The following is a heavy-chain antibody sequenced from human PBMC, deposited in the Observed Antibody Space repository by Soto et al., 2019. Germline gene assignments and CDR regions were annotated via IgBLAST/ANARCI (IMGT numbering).Heavy chain of an antibody. CDR1: GGPISSYY. Sequence: QVQLQESGPGLVKPSETLSLTCTVSGGPISSYYWSWIRQPAGKGLEGIGRIHMNGSTNYNPSLKSRVTVSVDTSKSQFSLMLNSVTAADTAVYYCVRDGSSGWYYYGMDVWGQGTPVTVSS. D-gene: IGHD6-19*01. CDR2: IHMNGST. J-gene: IGHJ6*02. CDR3: VRDGSSGWYYYGMDV. V-gene: IGHV4-4*07.